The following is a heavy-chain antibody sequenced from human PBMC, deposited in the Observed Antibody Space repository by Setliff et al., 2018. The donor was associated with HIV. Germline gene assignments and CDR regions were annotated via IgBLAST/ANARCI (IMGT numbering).Heavy chain of an antibody. V-gene: IGHV1-24*01. CDR3: ARGPDDYGGDDGAFDI. CDR1: GYTLSELS. J-gene: IGHJ3*02. D-gene: IGHD4-17*01. Sequence: GASVKVSCKVSGYTLSELSMHWVRQAPGKGLEWMGGFDPEDVETIYAEKFQGRVTMTEDTSTDTAYMELSSLRSEDTAVYYCARGPDDYGGDDGAFDIWGQGTMVTVSS. CDR2: FDPEDVET.